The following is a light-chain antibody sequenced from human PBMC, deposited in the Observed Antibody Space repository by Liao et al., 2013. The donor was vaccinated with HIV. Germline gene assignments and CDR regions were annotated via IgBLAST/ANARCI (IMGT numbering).Light chain of an antibody. J-gene: IGLJ2*01. Sequence: SQELTQPPRCLWPRARRPGLPVGEDIIGGRSVHWYQLRPGQAPVMVIYYDSDRPSGIPERFSGSNSGNTATLTISRVEAGDEADYYCQVWDSSSDHPVFGGGTKLTVL. CDR1: IIGGRS. CDR2: YDS. V-gene: IGLV3-21*01. CDR3: QVWDSSSDHPV.